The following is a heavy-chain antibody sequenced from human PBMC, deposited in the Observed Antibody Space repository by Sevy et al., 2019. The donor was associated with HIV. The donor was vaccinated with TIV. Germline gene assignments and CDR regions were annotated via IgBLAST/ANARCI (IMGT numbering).Heavy chain of an antibody. CDR3: ARNGGYADYGMDV. J-gene: IGHJ6*02. D-gene: IGHD5-12*01. V-gene: IGHV3-33*01. CDR1: GFSISGYG. Sequence: GGSLRLSCAASGFSISGYGMHWVRQAPGKGLEWVAVIWYDGTNKEYADSVKGRFTISRDNSKNTLYLQMNSLRAEDTAVYYWARNGGYADYGMDVWGQGTTVTVSS. CDR2: IWYDGTNK.